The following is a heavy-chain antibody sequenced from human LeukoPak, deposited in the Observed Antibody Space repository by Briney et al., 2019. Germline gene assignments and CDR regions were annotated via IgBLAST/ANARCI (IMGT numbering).Heavy chain of an antibody. D-gene: IGHD6-6*01. CDR1: GGSISSSSYH. J-gene: IGHJ4*02. Sequence: SETLSLTCTVSGGSISSSSYHWGWIRQPPGKGLEWIGRIYTSGNTNYNPSLKSRVTMSVDTSKNQFSLKLSSVTAADTAVYYCAKQYSSSSPLDYWGQGTLVTVSS. CDR2: IYTSGNT. V-gene: IGHV4-61*05. CDR3: AKQYSSSSPLDY.